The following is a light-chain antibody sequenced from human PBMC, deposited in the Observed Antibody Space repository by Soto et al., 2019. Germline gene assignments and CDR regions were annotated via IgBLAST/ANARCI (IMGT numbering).Light chain of an antibody. CDR3: AVWDDSLRGRV. Sequence: QSVLTQPPSASGTPGQRVTISCSGSNSNIGSNTVNWYQQFPGTAPRFLIYGNDLRPSGVPDRFSASKSGTSASLAISGLQSEDEADYYCAVWDDSLRGRVFGGRTQLTVL. V-gene: IGLV1-44*01. CDR1: NSNIGSNT. J-gene: IGLJ2*01. CDR2: GND.